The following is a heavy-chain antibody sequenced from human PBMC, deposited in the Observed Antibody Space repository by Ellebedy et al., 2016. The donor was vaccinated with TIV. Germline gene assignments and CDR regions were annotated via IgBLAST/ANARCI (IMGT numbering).Heavy chain of an antibody. Sequence: MPSETLSLTCAVYGGSFSGYYWSWIRQHPGKGLEWIGYIYYSGSTNYNPSLKSRVTISIDTSKNQFYLKLSSVPAADTAVYYCARREGYYGSGSYYANWGQGTLVTVSS. CDR2: IYYSGST. CDR1: GGSFSGYY. D-gene: IGHD3-10*01. V-gene: IGHV4-59*01. J-gene: IGHJ4*02. CDR3: ARREGYYGSGSYYAN.